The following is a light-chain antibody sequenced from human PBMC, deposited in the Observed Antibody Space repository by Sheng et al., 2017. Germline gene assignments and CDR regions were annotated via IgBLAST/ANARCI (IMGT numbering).Light chain of an antibody. J-gene: IGKJ4*01. CDR1: QGISSY. Sequence: AIRMTQSPSSFSASTGDRVTITCRASQGISSYLAWYQQKPGKAPKLLIYAASSLQSGVPSRFSGSGSGTDFTLTISSLQPEDFATYYCQQANSFPLTFCGGTKVEIK. CDR3: QQANSFPLT. V-gene: IGKV1-8*01. CDR2: AAS.